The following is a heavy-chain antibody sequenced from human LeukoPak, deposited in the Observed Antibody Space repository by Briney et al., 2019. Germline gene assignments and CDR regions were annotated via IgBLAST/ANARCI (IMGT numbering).Heavy chain of an antibody. CDR2: IYYSGTT. D-gene: IGHD6-13*01. V-gene: IGHV4-39*01. CDR3: ARRASKLASSFDY. CDR1: GGSISSSSYY. J-gene: IGHJ4*02. Sequence: SETLSLTCTVSGGSISSSSYYWGWIRQPPGKGLEWIGSIYYSGTTYYNPSLKSRVTIAVDTSKNQLSLKVSSVTAADTAVFYCARRASKLASSFDYWGQGTLVTVSS.